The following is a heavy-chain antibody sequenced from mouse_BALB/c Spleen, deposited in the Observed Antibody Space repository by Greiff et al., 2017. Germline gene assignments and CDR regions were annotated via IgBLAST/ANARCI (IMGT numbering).Heavy chain of an antibody. Sequence: QLQESGPELVKPGASVKMSCKASGYTFTSYVMHWVKQKPGQGLEWIGYINPYNDGTKYNEKFKGKATLTSDKSSSTAYMELSSLTSEDSAVYYCARTRAMNGNYLYYAMDYWGQGTSVTVSS. CDR3: ARTRAMNGNYLYYAMDY. V-gene: IGHV1-14*01. CDR1: GYTFTSYV. D-gene: IGHD2-1*01. CDR2: INPYNDGT. J-gene: IGHJ4*01.